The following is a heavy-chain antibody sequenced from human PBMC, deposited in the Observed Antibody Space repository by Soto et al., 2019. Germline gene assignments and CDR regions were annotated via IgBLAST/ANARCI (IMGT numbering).Heavy chain of an antibody. J-gene: IGHJ6*02. CDR1: GFTFSSYG. Sequence: GGSLRLSCAASGFTFSSYGMHWVRQAPGKGLEWVAVISYDGSNKYYADSVKGRFTISRDNSKNTLYLQMNSLRAEDTAVYYCAKGRAAAYYYGMDVWGQGTTVTVSS. D-gene: IGHD2-2*01. V-gene: IGHV3-30*18. CDR3: AKGRAAAYYYGMDV. CDR2: ISYDGSNK.